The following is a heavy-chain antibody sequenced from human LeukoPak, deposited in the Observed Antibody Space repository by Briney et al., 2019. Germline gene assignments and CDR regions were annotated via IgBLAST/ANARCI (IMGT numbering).Heavy chain of an antibody. D-gene: IGHD6-13*01. CDR1: GDSFSSNSAA. J-gene: IGHJ4*02. Sequence: SQTLSLTCAISGDSFSSNSAAWDWHRQSPSRGLEWLGRTYYRSKWYNDYAVSVKSRIIINPDTSKNQFSLQLNSVTPEDTAVYYCATSRIAAAGTGYYFDYWGQGTLVTVSS. CDR2: TYYRSKWYN. V-gene: IGHV6-1*01. CDR3: ATSRIAAAGTGYYFDY.